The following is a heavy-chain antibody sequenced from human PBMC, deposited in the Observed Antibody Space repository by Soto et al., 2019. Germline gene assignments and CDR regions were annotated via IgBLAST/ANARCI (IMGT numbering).Heavy chain of an antibody. CDR1: GFTFSSYG. D-gene: IGHD4-17*01. V-gene: IGHV3-30*18. CDR2: ISYDGSNK. J-gene: IGHJ5*02. CDR3: ANFGYGDPTTKNWFDP. Sequence: QVQLVESGGGVVQPGRSLRLSCAASGFTFSSYGMHWVRQAPGKGLEWVAVISYDGSNKYYADSVKGRFTISRDNSKNXVDLEMNSLRGEDTAVYYCANFGYGDPTTKNWFDPWGQGTLVTVSS.